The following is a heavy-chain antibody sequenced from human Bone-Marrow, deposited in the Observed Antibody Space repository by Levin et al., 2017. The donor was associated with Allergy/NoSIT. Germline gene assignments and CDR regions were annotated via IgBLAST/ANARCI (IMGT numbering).Heavy chain of an antibody. CDR1: GFTFGDYS. V-gene: IGHV3-30*04. CDR3: ARDGEQLAQYYFDH. D-gene: IGHD6-6*01. Sequence: GGSLRLSCAISGFTFGDYSMHWIRQAPGKGLEWVAVVSYDGTGKYYADSVKGRFTISRDDSKNTLFLQMNALRGDDTAVYYCARDGEQLAQYYFDHWGQGTLVTVPS. J-gene: IGHJ4*02. CDR2: VSYDGTGK.